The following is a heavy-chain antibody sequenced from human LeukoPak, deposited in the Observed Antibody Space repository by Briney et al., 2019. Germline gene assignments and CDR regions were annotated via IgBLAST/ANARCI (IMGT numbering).Heavy chain of an antibody. CDR1: GFTLSSNY. CDR2: IYGGSNI. D-gene: IGHD5-24*01. CDR3: ARGAGYNYPYYFDY. Sequence: PGGSLRLSCAASGFTLSSNYMNWVRQAPGKGLEWVSVIYGGSNIYYADSVKGRFTISRDNSKNTLYLQMNSLRAEDTAVYYCARGAGYNYPYYFDYWGQGSLVTVSS. J-gene: IGHJ4*02. V-gene: IGHV3-53*01.